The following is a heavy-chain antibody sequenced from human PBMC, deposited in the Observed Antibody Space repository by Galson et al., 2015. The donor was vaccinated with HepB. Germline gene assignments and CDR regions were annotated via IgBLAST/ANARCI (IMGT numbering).Heavy chain of an antibody. D-gene: IGHD2/OR15-2a*01. Sequence: SLRLSCAASGFTFSSYAMSWVRQAPGKGLEWVSAISGSGGSTYYADSVKGRFTISRDSSRNTLYLQMNSLRPGDTAVCYCARDALEGVAPTTFPYCYAMDVWGQGTTVTVSS. CDR1: GFTFSSYA. CDR3: ARDALEGVAPTTFPYCYAMDV. J-gene: IGHJ6*02. CDR2: ISGSGGST. V-gene: IGHV3-23*01.